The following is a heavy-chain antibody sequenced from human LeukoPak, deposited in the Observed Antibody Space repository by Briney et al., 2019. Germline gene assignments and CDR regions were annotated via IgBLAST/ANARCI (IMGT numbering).Heavy chain of an antibody. CDR3: ARGTMGATHFDY. CDR2: IYYSGST. V-gene: IGHV4-59*01. Sequence: PSETLCLTCTVSGGSISSDYWNWIRQPPGKGLEWIGYIYYSGSTNYNVSLKSRVTISVDTSKKQFSLRLSSVTAADTAVYYCARGTMGATHFDYWGQGTLVTVSS. D-gene: IGHD1-26*01. J-gene: IGHJ4*02. CDR1: GGSISSDY.